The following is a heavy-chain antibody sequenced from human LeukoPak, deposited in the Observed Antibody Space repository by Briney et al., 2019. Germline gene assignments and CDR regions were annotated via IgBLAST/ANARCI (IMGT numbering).Heavy chain of an antibody. CDR3: AELGITMIGGV. CDR2: ISSSGSTI. J-gene: IGHJ6*04. D-gene: IGHD3-10*02. Sequence: PGGSLRLSCAASGFTLSSYEMNWARQAPGTGLEWVSYISSSGSTIYYADSVKGRFTIARDNAKNSLYLQMNSLRAEDTAVYYCAELGITMIGGVWGKGTTVTISS. V-gene: IGHV3-48*03. CDR1: GFTLSSYE.